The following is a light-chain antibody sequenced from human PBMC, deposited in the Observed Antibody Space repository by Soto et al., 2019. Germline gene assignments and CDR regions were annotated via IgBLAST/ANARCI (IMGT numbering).Light chain of an antibody. Sequence: QSALTQPASVSGSPGRSITISCTGTSSDVGGYNYVSWYQHHPGKAPKLIIYDVSNRPSGVSIRFSGSKSDNTASLTISGLQPEDEADYHCSSYTTSNTRQIVCGTGTKVTVL. V-gene: IGLV2-14*03. CDR3: SSYTTSNTRQIV. J-gene: IGLJ1*01. CDR2: DVS. CDR1: SSDVGGYNY.